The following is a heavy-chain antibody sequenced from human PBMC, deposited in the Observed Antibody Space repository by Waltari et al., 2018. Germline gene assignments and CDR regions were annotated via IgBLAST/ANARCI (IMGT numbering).Heavy chain of an antibody. CDR3: ARDSEQLVLVY. Sequence: QLQLQESGPGLVKPSETLSLTCTVSGGSIRSSSYYWGWIRQPPGKGLEWIGSIYYSGSTYYNPSLKSRVTISVDTSKNQFSLKLSSVTAADTAVYYCARDSEQLVLVYWGQGTLVTVSS. CDR1: GGSIRSSSYY. CDR2: IYYSGST. V-gene: IGHV4-39*07. D-gene: IGHD6-6*01. J-gene: IGHJ4*02.